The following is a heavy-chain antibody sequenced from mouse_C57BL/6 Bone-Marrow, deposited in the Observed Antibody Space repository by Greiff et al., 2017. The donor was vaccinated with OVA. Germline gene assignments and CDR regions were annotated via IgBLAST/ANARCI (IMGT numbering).Heavy chain of an antibody. D-gene: IGHD2-3*01. CDR2: IYPRSGNT. CDR3: ACFDGSRFAY. J-gene: IGHJ3*01. V-gene: IGHV1-81*01. CDR1: GYTFTSYG. Sequence: QVQLKESGAELARPGASVKLSCKASGYTFTSYGISWVKQRTGQGLEWIGEIYPRSGNTYYNEKFKGKATLTADKSSSTAYMELRSLTSEDSAVYFCACFDGSRFAYWGQGTLVTVSA.